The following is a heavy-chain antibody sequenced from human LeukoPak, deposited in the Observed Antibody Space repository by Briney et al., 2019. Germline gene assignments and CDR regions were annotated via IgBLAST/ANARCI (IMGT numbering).Heavy chain of an antibody. CDR2: FDPEDGEI. D-gene: IGHD3-22*01. V-gene: IGHV1-24*01. CDR3: ATANRLTRDSSGYYPDS. CDR1: GYTLTELS. Sequence: ASVKVSFKVSGYTLTELSTHWVRQAPGKGLAWLGGFDPEDGEIVYAQNCHGRVTMTEDTSKDTAYMELSSLKSEDTAIYYCATANRLTRDSSGYYPDSWGEGTLVTVCS. J-gene: IGHJ4*02.